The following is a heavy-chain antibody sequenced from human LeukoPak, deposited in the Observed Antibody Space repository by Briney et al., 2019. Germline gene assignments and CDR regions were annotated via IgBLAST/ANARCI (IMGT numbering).Heavy chain of an antibody. J-gene: IGHJ4*02. CDR3: ARSLGSSGYQDY. CDR1: GFPFSSYW. Sequence: PGGSLRLSCAASGFPFSSYWMHWVRQAPGKGLVWVSRINSDGSSTSYADSVKGRFTISRDNAKNTVYLQMNSLRAEDTAVYYCARSLGSSGYQDYWGQGTLVTVSS. V-gene: IGHV3-74*01. D-gene: IGHD3-22*01. CDR2: INSDGSST.